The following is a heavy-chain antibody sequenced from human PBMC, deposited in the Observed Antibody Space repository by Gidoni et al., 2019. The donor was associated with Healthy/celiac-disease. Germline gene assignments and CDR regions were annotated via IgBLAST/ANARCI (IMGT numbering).Heavy chain of an antibody. CDR1: GFSLSTSGMC. CDR3: ARIVLPRDSISWRGYYYMDV. J-gene: IGHJ6*03. Sequence: QVTLRESGPALVKPTQTLTLTGTFSGFSLSTSGMCVSWIRQPPGKALEWLARIDWDDDKYYSTSLKTRLTISKDTSKNQVVLTMTNMDPVDTATYYCARIVLPRDSISWRGYYYMDVWGKGTTVTVSS. D-gene: IGHD6-13*01. V-gene: IGHV2-70*15. CDR2: IDWDDDK.